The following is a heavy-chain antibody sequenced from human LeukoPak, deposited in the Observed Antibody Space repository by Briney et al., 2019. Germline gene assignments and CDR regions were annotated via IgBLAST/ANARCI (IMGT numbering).Heavy chain of an antibody. CDR2: ITGSDGST. J-gene: IGHJ4*02. Sequence: PGGSLRLSCAASGFTFTSYAMSWVRQAPGKGLVWVSGITGSDGSTYYAESVKGRFTISRDNSKNTLYLQMSSLRAEDTAVYYCAKVSSSGWLFDYWGQGTLVTASS. CDR3: AKVSSSGWLFDY. CDR1: GFTFTSYA. D-gene: IGHD6-19*01. V-gene: IGHV3-23*01.